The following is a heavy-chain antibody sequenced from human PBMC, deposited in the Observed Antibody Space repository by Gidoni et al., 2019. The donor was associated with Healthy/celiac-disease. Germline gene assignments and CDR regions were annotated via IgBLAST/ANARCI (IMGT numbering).Heavy chain of an antibody. J-gene: IGHJ4*02. CDR1: GFTFIRYG. V-gene: IGHV3-30*18. Sequence: QVQLVASGGGVVQPGRSRSLPCAAPGFTFIRYGMHWVRQAPGKGLEWVVVISYDGSNEYYADSVKGRFSISRDNSKNALYLQMNSLRAEGTAVYYCAKEWGYSYGRGHFDYWGQGTLVTVSS. D-gene: IGHD5-18*01. CDR2: ISYDGSNE. CDR3: AKEWGYSYGRGHFDY.